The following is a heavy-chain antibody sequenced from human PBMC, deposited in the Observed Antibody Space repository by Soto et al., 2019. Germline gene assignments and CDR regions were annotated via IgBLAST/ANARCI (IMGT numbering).Heavy chain of an antibody. Sequence: PGGSLRLSCAASGFTFSSYAMHWVRQAPGKGLEWVAVISYDGSNKYYADSVKGRFTISRDNSKNTLYLQMNSLRAEDTAVYYCARDRTDSSGWYSVWGQGTTVTVSS. D-gene: IGHD6-19*01. V-gene: IGHV3-30-3*01. J-gene: IGHJ6*02. CDR3: ARDRTDSSGWYSV. CDR2: ISYDGSNK. CDR1: GFTFSSYA.